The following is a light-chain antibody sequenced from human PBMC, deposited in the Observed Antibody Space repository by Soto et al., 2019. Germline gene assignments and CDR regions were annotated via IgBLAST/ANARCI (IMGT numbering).Light chain of an antibody. V-gene: IGLV2-14*01. CDR1: SSDVGGYKY. CDR3: QSYDSSLSGYV. J-gene: IGLJ1*01. CDR2: EVS. Sequence: QSVLTQPASVSGSPGQSITISCTGSSSDVGGYKYVSWYQQHPGRAPKLMIYEVSNWPSGVSNRFSGSKSGNTASLTISGLQAEDEADYYCQSYDSSLSGYVFGTGTKLTVL.